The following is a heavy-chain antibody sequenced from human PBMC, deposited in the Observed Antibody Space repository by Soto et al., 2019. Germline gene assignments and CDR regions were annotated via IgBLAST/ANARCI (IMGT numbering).Heavy chain of an antibody. CDR3: ARDLLQLDYYYGMDV. V-gene: IGHV4-31*03. D-gene: IGHD2-15*01. CDR2: IYYSGST. Sequence: KPSETLSLTCTVSGGSISSGGYYWSWIRQHPGKGLEWIGYIYYSGSTYYNPSLKSRVTISVDTSKNQFSLKLSSVTAADTAVYYCARDLLQLDYYYGMDVWGQGTTVTVSS. J-gene: IGHJ6*02. CDR1: GGSISSGGYY.